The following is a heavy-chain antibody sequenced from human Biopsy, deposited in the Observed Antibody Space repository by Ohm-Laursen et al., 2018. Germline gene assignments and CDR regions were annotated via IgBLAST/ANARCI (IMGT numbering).Heavy chain of an antibody. CDR2: ISPSGATT. Sequence: ASVKVSCKASGNTFATYHIHWVRQVPGQGLEWMGVISPSGATTSFSQKFQGRITMTRDTSTGTVYMDLNSLGSEDTAVYYCARAGVGSDGTDSYYYGMDVWGPGTTVTVSS. D-gene: IGHD5-24*01. V-gene: IGHV1-46*01. J-gene: IGHJ6*02. CDR3: ARAGVGSDGTDSYYYGMDV. CDR1: GNTFATYH.